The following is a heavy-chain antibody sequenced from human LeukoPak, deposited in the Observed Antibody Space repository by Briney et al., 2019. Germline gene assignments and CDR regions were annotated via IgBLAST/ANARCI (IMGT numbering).Heavy chain of an antibody. V-gene: IGHV1-2*02. J-gene: IGHJ3*02. D-gene: IGHD2-21*01. CDR3: ARVLRWNFVEDAFDI. CDR2: ITPNSGGT. Sequence: ALVKVSCKASGYTFTGYYIDWVRQAPGQGLEWMGWITPNSGGTKYGQKFQGRVTTTRDTSISTAYMELSSLRSDDTAVYYCARVLRWNFVEDAFDIWGQGTMVTVSS. CDR1: GYTFTGYY.